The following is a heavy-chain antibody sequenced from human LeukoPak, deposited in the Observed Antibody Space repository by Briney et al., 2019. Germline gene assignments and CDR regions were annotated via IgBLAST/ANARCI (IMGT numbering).Heavy chain of an antibody. J-gene: IGHJ4*02. CDR1: GGSISSGGYY. CDR2: IYYSGST. D-gene: IGHD5-12*01. V-gene: IGHV4-31*03. Sequence: TSETLSLTCIVSGGSISSGGYYWSWIRQHPGKGLEWIGYIYYSGSTYYNPSLKSRVTISVDTSKNQFSLKLSSVTAADTAVYYCARAGGQWLRALDYWGQGTPVTVSS. CDR3: ARAGGQWLRALDY.